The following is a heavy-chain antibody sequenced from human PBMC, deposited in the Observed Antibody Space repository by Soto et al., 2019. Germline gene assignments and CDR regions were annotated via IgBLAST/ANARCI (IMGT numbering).Heavy chain of an antibody. Sequence: PLGCLRLGCVGSGVTVRTYGIDWVRQAPGKGLEWVSSISSRSDIYYADSVKGRFTISRDNAKNSLYLQMNSLRAEDTAVYYCARDGYSSSWLYYYYYGMDVRGQGTTVTVS. V-gene: IGHV3-21*04. J-gene: IGHJ6*02. CDR3: ARDGYSSSWLYYYYYGMDV. D-gene: IGHD6-13*01. CDR1: GVTVRTYG. CDR2: ISSRSDI.